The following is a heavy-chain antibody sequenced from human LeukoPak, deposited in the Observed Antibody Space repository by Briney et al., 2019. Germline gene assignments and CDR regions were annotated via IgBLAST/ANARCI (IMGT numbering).Heavy chain of an antibody. D-gene: IGHD3-10*01. V-gene: IGHV3-23*01. Sequence: GGSLRLSCAASGFTFSSYAMSWVRQAPGKGLEWVSSVTGNGDNTFHADTVKGRFTISRDNSKNMLYLQINSLRAEDTAVYYCARDRNYFEALHRSYWGQGTLVTVSS. CDR1: GFTFSSYA. CDR2: VTGNGDNT. CDR3: ARDRNYFEALHRSY. J-gene: IGHJ4*02.